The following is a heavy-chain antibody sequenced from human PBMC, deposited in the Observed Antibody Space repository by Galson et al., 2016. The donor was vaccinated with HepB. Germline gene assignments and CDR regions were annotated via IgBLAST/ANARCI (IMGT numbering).Heavy chain of an antibody. V-gene: IGHV4-34*01. D-gene: IGHD4-17*01. CDR3: ARGDNPDYGDYASAYYYMDV. CDR2: INHSGGT. CDR1: GGSFSGYY. J-gene: IGHJ6*03. Sequence: SETLSLTCAVYGGSFSGYYWSWIRQPPGKGPEWIGEINHSGGTNYNPSLKSRVTISVDTSKNQFSLKLSSVTAADTAVYYCARGDNPDYGDYASAYYYMDVWGKGTTVTVSS.